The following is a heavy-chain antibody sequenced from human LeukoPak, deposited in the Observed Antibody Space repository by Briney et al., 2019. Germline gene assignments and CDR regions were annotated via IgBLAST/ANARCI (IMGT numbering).Heavy chain of an antibody. CDR3: ARQPGGISTGTNWFDP. CDR2: IYYSGST. Sequence: PSETLSLTCTVAGDSIASSSYYWGWVRQPPGKGLEWIGSIYYSGSTYYNPSLKSRVTVSVDTSKNHFSLKLTSVTAADTAVYYCARQPGGISTGTNWFDPWGQGTLVTVSS. CDR1: GDSIASSSYY. D-gene: IGHD1/OR15-1a*01. V-gene: IGHV4-39*07. J-gene: IGHJ5*02.